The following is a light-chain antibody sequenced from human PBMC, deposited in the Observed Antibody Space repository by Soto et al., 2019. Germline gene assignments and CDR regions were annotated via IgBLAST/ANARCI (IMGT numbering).Light chain of an antibody. CDR2: AAS. CDR3: LQNFDYPRT. Sequence: AIQMTQSPSSLSASVGDRVTITCRASRDISDDMGWYQHKAGRAPELLISAASRLQSGVPSRFSGSGTGTDFTLTITSLQPEDCATYYCLQNFDYPRTFGQGTKVEIK. J-gene: IGKJ1*01. CDR1: RDISDD. V-gene: IGKV1-6*01.